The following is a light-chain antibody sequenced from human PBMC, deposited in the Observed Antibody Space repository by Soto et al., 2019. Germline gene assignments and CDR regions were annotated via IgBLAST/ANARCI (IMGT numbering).Light chain of an antibody. CDR1: QSLLHSNGYNY. J-gene: IGKJ2*01. CDR2: LGS. CDR3: MQALQTPYT. V-gene: IGKV2-28*01. Sequence: RVTPGEPASISCRSSQSLLHSNGYNYLDWYLQKPGQSPQLLIYLGSNRASGVPDRFSGSGSGTDFTLKISRVEAEDVGVYYCMQALQTPYTFGQGTKVDIK.